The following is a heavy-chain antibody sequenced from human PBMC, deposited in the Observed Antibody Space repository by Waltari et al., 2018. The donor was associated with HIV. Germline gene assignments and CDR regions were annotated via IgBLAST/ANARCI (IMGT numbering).Heavy chain of an antibody. CDR2: IYSGGNT. Sequence: QLQLQESGPGLVKPSATLSLTCTVSGGSITSSSYFWAWIRQPPGTGLEWIGNIYSGGNTYYNPSLQSRVTMSVDRSNSQFSLRLSSVTAADTGVYYCARRVVPGSTLDPWGPGALVTVSS. CDR1: GGSITSSSYF. V-gene: IGHV4-39*01. D-gene: IGHD2-15*01. CDR3: ARRVVPGSTLDP. J-gene: IGHJ5*02.